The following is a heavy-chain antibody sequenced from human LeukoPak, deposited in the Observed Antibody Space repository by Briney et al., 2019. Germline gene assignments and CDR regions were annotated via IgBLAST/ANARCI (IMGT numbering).Heavy chain of an antibody. D-gene: IGHD5-12*01. CDR3: VRLRRGYAFDI. Sequence: GASVKVSCKASGGTFSSYAISWVRQAPGQGLEWMGGIIPIFGTANYAQKFQGRVTITTDESTSTAYMELSSLRSEDTAVYYCVRLRRGYAFDIWGQGTMVTVSS. CDR2: IIPIFGTA. J-gene: IGHJ3*02. V-gene: IGHV1-69*05. CDR1: GGTFSSYA.